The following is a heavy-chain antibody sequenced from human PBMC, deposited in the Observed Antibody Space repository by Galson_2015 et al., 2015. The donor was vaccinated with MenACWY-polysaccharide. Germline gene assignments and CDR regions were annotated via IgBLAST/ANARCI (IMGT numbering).Heavy chain of an antibody. CDR3: ARIHNASFHAFDY. J-gene: IGHJ4*02. V-gene: IGHV6-1*01. CDR2: TYYSRKWYS. CDR1: GGRASGYSGS. Sequence: CASSGGRASGYSGSSHWVRQSRSRGLEGLGRTYYSRKWYSYYGASVKGRFTINTDTSKTQFSLQLNCVTPEDTAVYYCARIHNASFHAFDYWGQGTLVTVSS. D-gene: IGHD5-18*01.